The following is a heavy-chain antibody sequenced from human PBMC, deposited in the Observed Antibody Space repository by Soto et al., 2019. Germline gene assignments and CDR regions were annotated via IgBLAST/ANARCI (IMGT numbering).Heavy chain of an antibody. D-gene: IGHD2-2*02. J-gene: IGHJ5*02. CDR1: GGSFSGYY. CDR2: INHSGST. CDR3: ARSTPYQLLYYWFDP. Sequence: TLSLTCAVYGGSFSGYYWSWIRQPPGKGLEWIGEINHSGSTNYNPSLKSRVTISVDTSKNQFSLKLSSVTAADTAVYYCARSTPYQLLYYWFDPWGQGTLVTVSS. V-gene: IGHV4-34*01.